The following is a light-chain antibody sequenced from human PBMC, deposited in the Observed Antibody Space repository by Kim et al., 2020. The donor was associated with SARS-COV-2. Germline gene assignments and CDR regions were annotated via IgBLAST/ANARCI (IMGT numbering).Light chain of an antibody. CDR3: QQYGASSLT. CDR1: QSVSNSR. Sequence: SPGKRATLPCRASQSVSNSRLAWYQQKPGQAPRLLIYDASSRATGITDRFSGSGSGTDFTLTISRLEPEDFAVYYCQQYGASSLTFGGGTKVDIK. V-gene: IGKV3-20*01. J-gene: IGKJ4*01. CDR2: DAS.